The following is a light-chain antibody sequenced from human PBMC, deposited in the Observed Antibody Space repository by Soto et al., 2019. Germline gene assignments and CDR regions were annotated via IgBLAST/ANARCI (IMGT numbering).Light chain of an antibody. J-gene: IGKJ2*01. CDR2: GSS. CDR1: QNIKDNY. V-gene: IGKV3-20*01. CDR3: HQYGSSPPYT. Sequence: EVVLTQSPGTLSLSPGERVTFSCRASQNIKDNYLAWYQQRPGQAPRLLIYGSSDRATGIPDRFSGSGSGTDFTLTISRLEPEDFAVYYCHQYGSSPPYTFGQGTKLEI.